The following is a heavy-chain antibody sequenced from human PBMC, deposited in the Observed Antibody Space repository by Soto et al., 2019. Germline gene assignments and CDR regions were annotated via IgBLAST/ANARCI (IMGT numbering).Heavy chain of an antibody. V-gene: IGHV4-4*02. CDR1: GGSISSSNW. CDR3: ARDRAGGFSSSWYSLDY. J-gene: IGHJ4*02. D-gene: IGHD6-13*01. CDR2: IYHSGST. Sequence: PSETLSLTCAVSGGSISSSNWWSWVRQPPGKGLEWIGEIYHSGSTNYNPSLKSRVTIPVDKSKNQFSLKLSSVTAADTAVYYCARDRAGGFSSSWYSLDYWGQGTLVTVS.